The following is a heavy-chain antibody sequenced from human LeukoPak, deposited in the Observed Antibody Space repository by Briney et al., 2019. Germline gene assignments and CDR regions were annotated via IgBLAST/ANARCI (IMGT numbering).Heavy chain of an antibody. J-gene: IGHJ4*02. CDR2: IFYSGTT. CDR1: GGPISSYY. V-gene: IGHV4-59*01. D-gene: IGHD3-22*01. Sequence: PSETLSLTCTVSGGPISSYYWSWIRQPPGKGLEWIEFIFYSGTTNYNPSLKSRVTISVDTSKNQFSLKLSSVTAADTAVYYCARGGWNKFDYWGQGTLVTVSS. CDR3: ARGGWNKFDY.